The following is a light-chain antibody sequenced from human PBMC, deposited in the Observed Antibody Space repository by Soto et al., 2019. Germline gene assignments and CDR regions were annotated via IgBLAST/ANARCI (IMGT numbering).Light chain of an antibody. CDR3: ATWDVNLSGPV. J-gene: IGLJ3*02. CDR2: RDN. V-gene: IGLV1-47*01. Sequence: QSALAQPPSTSGTPGQRVTISCSGTNSNIGRHSVSWYQHLPGTAPKLLIHRDNQRPSGVPDRFSASKSGTSASLAISGLLSEDEAHYFRATWDVNLSGPVFGGGTQLTVL. CDR1: NSNIGRHS.